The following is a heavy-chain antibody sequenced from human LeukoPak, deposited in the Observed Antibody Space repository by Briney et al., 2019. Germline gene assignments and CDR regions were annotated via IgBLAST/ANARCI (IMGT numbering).Heavy chain of an antibody. V-gene: IGHV3-48*04. CDR1: GFTFSSYS. J-gene: IGHJ4*02. Sequence: GGTLRLSCAASGFTFSSYSMNWVRQAPGKGLEWVSYISSSGNTIDYADSVKGRFTISRDNAKNSLYLQMVSLRAEDTAVYYCARLRGYSYGYGDYWGQGTLVTVSS. D-gene: IGHD5-18*01. CDR2: ISSSGNTI. CDR3: ARLRGYSYGYGDY.